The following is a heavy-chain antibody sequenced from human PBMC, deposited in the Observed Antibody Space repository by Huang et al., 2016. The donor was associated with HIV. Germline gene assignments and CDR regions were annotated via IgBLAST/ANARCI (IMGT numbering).Heavy chain of an antibody. CDR3: ARALPRGMVIDY. V-gene: IGHV3-21*01. CDR1: GFTFSSYS. J-gene: IGHJ4*02. CDR2: ISSSNSYI. D-gene: IGHD2-8*01. Sequence: EVQLVESGGGLVKPGGSLRLSCAASGFTFSSYSMNLVRQAPGKWLECVSSISSSNSYIYYADSVKGRFTISRDNAKISLYLQMNSLRAEDMAVYYCARALPRGMVIDYWGQGTLVTVSS.